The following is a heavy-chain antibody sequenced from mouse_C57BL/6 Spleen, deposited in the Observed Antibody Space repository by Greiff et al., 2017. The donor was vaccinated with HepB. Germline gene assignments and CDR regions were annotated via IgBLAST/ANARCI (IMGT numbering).Heavy chain of an antibody. D-gene: IGHD1-1*01. CDR3: ARDQGGYYDYFDY. CDR2: INYDGSST. CDR1: GFTFSDYY. J-gene: IGHJ2*01. V-gene: IGHV5-16*01. Sequence: VQLKESEGGLVQPGSSMKLSCTASGFTFSDYYMAWVRQVPEKGLEWVANINYDGSSTYYLDSLKSRFIISRDNAKNILYLQMSSLKSEDTATYYCARDQGGYYDYFDYWGQGTTLTVSS.